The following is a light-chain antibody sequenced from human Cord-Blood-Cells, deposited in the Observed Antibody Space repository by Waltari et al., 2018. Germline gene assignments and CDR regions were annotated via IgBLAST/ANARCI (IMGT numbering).Light chain of an antibody. CDR2: EAS. J-gene: IGLJ2*01. CDR1: SSDVGGYNY. V-gene: IGLV2-8*01. CDR3: SSYAGSNNFGV. Sequence: QSALTQPPSASGSPGQSVTISCTGTSSDVGGYNYVSWYQQHPGKAPKLMIYEASKRPSGVPDRFSGSKSGNTASLPVSGLQAEDEADYYCSSYAGSNNFGVFGGGTKLTVL.